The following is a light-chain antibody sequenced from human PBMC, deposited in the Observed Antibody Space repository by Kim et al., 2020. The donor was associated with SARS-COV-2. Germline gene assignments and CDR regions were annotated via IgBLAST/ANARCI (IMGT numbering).Light chain of an antibody. Sequence: VSPGQTASITCSGEKVGDKYASWYQKKPGQAPVLGIYQDSKRPSGMPERLSGSNSGNTATLTISGTQAMDEADYYCQAWDSSTGVVFGGGNQLSV. V-gene: IGLV3-1*01. CDR2: QDS. CDR3: QAWDSSTGVV. J-gene: IGLJ2*01. CDR1: KVGDKY.